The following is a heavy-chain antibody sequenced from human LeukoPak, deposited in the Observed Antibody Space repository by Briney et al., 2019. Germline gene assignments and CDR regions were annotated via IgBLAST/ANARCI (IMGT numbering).Heavy chain of an antibody. V-gene: IGHV3-30*18. CDR1: GFIFSTYG. Sequence: GGSLTLSCAASGFIFSTYGMHWIRQAPGRGLEWVAVISYDGSNKYHADSVKGRFTISRDNSKNTLYLQMNSLRAEDTAVYYCAKATTVVTGPDYWGQGTLVTVSS. J-gene: IGHJ4*02. D-gene: IGHD4-23*01. CDR3: AKATTVVTGPDY. CDR2: ISYDGSNK.